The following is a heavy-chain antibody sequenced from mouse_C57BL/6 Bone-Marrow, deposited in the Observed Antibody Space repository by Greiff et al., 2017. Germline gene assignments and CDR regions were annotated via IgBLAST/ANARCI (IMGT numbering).Heavy chain of an antibody. CDR1: DYAFPSHD. CDR3: ARGIRGAMDY. Sequence: VQLQESGGGLVQPGASLKLSCESNDYAFPSHDMSWVRQTPEQRLELVAAINSDGGSTYYTDTMERRFIISRDKTSRTLYLQMSSLRSEDTAVYYCARGIRGAMDYWGQGTSVTVSS. CDR2: INSDGGST. J-gene: IGHJ4*01. D-gene: IGHD1-1*01. V-gene: IGHV5-2*01.